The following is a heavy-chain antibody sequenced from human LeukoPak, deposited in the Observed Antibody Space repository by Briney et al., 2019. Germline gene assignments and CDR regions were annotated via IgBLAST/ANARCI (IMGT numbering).Heavy chain of an antibody. CDR2: MNPNSGNT. CDR1: GYTFTSYD. D-gene: IGHD5-12*01. CDR3: ARVTGYMVEDYFDY. Sequence: ASVKVSCKASGYTFTSYDINWVRQATGQELEWMGWMNPNSGNTGYAQKFQGRVTMTRNTSISTAYMELSSLRSEDTAVYYCARVTGYMVEDYFDYWGQGTLVTVSS. V-gene: IGHV1-8*01. J-gene: IGHJ4*02.